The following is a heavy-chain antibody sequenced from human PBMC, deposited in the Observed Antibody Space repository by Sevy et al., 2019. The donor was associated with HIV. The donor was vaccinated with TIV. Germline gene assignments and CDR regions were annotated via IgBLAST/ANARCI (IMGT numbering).Heavy chain of an antibody. CDR1: GFTFSNYG. Sequence: GGSLRLSCAASGFTFSNYGIHWVRQAPGKGLEWLAFISFDGSDKYYADSVKGRFTITREDSKNTLYLHLNSLRVEDTAVYYCAKTRYHYHISGFFGGTFVPDYWGHGTLVTVSS. V-gene: IGHV3-30*18. D-gene: IGHD3-22*01. CDR2: ISFDGSDK. CDR3: AKTRYHYHISGFFGGTFVPDY. J-gene: IGHJ4*01.